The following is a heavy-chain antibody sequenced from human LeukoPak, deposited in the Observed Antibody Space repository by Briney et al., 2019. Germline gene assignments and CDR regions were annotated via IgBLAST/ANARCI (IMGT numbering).Heavy chain of an antibody. CDR3: ARGYYDFWSGYYSVAVYFDY. J-gene: IGHJ4*02. CDR1: GGTFSSYA. Sequence: SVKVSCKASGGTFSSYAISWVRQAPGQGLEWMGGIIPIFGTANYAQKFQGRVTITADESTSTAYMELSSLRSEDTAVYYCARGYYDFWSGYYSVAVYFDYWGQGTLVTVYS. CDR2: IIPIFGTA. V-gene: IGHV1-69*13. D-gene: IGHD3-3*01.